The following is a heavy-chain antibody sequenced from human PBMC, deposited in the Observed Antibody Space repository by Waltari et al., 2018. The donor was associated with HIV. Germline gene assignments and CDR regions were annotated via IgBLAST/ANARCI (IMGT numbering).Heavy chain of an antibody. CDR2: IESGGLT. Sequence: QVQLRQWGTKFVKPSETLSLTCAVYGASFGGYSWTWIRQSPEKGIEWIGAIESGGLTKNNPSLRHRMSMSVDAAKHQFSLNVTAATVADTAVYYCARGEEGYSGYDLSWFDTWGQGTLVTVSS. CDR1: GASFGGYS. D-gene: IGHD5-12*01. J-gene: IGHJ5*02. V-gene: IGHV4-34*01. CDR3: ARGEEGYSGYDLSWFDT.